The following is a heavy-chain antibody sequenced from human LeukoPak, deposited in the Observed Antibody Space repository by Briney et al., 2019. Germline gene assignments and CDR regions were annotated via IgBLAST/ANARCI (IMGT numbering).Heavy chain of an antibody. V-gene: IGHV4-34*01. J-gene: IGHJ4*02. CDR2: INHSGST. D-gene: IGHD3-10*01. Sequence: SETPSLTCAVYGGSFSGYYWSWIRQPPGKGLEWIGEINHSGSTNYNPSLKSRVTISVDTSKNQVSLKLSSVTAADTAVYYCARGRTPLYYYGSGSFYDYWGQGTLVTVSS. CDR3: ARGRTPLYYYGSGSFYDY. CDR1: GGSFSGYY.